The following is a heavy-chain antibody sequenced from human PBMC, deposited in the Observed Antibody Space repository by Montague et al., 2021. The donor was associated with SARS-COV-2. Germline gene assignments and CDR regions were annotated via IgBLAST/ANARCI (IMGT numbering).Heavy chain of an antibody. V-gene: IGHV4-61*01. D-gene: IGHD6-19*01. CDR1: GGPVSSGIHY. J-gene: IGHJ5*02. CDR2: IYYSGRT. Sequence: SETLSLTCTVSGGPVSSGIHYWSWIRQAPEKGPEWIGYIYYSGRTNHXPSLKSRVTISVDTSKNQFSLKLSSVTAADTAAYYCARHGCSSGRHRCGFDPWGQGTLVTVSS. CDR3: ARHGCSSGRHRCGFDP.